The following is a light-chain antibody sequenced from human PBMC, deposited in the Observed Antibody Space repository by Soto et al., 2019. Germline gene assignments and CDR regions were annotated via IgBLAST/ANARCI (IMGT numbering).Light chain of an antibody. J-gene: IGKJ4*01. CDR1: QNVDSKY. CDR2: GAS. CDR3: QQYGSSRLT. V-gene: IGKV3-20*01. Sequence: EIVLTQSPGTLSFSPGERATPSCGASQNVDSKYLAWYQHNPGQAPRLLICGASSRATGIPDRFSGSGSGIDFTLTISRLEREDFAVYYCQQYGSSRLTFGGGTQLDIK.